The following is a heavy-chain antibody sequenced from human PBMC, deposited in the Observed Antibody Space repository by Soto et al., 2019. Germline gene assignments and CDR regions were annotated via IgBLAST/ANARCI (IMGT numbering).Heavy chain of an antibody. Sequence: EVQLVESGGGLVKPGESLRLSCAVSGFTFSDAWMTWVRQAPGKGLEWVGRIKGKGDAGATDYAAPVKGRFTISKDESKNTLFLQMNSLKVEDAALYYCMWMTTVTKMTYWGQGTLVTVSS. D-gene: IGHD4-17*01. CDR3: MWMTTVTKMTY. CDR2: IKGKGDAGAT. CDR1: GFTFSDAW. J-gene: IGHJ4*02. V-gene: IGHV3-15*01.